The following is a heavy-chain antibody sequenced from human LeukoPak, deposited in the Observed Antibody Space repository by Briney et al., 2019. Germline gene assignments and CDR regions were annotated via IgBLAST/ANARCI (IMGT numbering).Heavy chain of an antibody. CDR2: IYDSGST. D-gene: IGHD1-14*01. V-gene: IGHV4-31*03. Sequence: SETLSLTCTVSGGPISSGGYYWIWIRQHPGKGLEGIGYIYDSGSTYDKPSLKSRVTISVDTSKTQSSLKLSSVTAADTAVYYCASRGEPFDYWGQGTLVTVSS. CDR3: ASRGEPFDY. J-gene: IGHJ4*02. CDR1: GGPISSGGYY.